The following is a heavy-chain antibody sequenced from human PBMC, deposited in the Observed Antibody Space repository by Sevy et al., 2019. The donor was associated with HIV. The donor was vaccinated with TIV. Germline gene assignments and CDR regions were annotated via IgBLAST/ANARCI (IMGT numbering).Heavy chain of an antibody. Sequence: GGSLRLSCTASGFTFGDYAMSWFRQAPGKGLEWVGFIRSKAYGGTTEYAASVKGRFTISRKDTKSIAYLQMNSLKTEDTAVYYCTRHCGGDCYEDYGMDVWGQGTTVTVSS. CDR3: TRHCGGDCYEDYGMDV. V-gene: IGHV3-49*03. D-gene: IGHD2-21*01. J-gene: IGHJ6*02. CDR2: IRSKAYGGTT. CDR1: GFTFGDYA.